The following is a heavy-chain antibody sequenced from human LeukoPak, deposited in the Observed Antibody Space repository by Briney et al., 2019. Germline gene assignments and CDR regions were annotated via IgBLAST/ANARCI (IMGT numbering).Heavy chain of an antibody. CDR3: ATVMITFGGVIVHPRAFDY. Sequence: GASVKVSCKVSGYTLTELSMHWVRQAPGKGLEWMGGFDPEDGETIYAQEFQGRVTMTEDTSTDTAYMELSSLRSEDTAVYYCATVMITFGGVIVHPRAFDYWGQGTLSPSPQ. V-gene: IGHV1-24*01. J-gene: IGHJ4*02. D-gene: IGHD3-16*02. CDR1: GYTLTELS. CDR2: FDPEDGET.